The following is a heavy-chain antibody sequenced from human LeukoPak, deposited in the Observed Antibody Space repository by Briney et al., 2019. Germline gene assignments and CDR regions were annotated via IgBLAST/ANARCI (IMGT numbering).Heavy chain of an antibody. CDR3: AKDRPNFYDSSGHYYRRDGDY. CDR1: GFTFSSYA. Sequence: PGGSLRLSCAASGFTFSSYAMSWVRQAPGKGLERVSSVSGSGGYTYYAGSVKGRFTISRDNSKNTLYLQMNSLRAEDTAIYYCAKDRPNFYDSSGHYYRRDGDYWGQGTLVTVSS. J-gene: IGHJ4*02. CDR2: VSGSGGYT. D-gene: IGHD3-22*01. V-gene: IGHV3-23*01.